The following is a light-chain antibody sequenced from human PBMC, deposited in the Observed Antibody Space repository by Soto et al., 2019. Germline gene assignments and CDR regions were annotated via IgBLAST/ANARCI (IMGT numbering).Light chain of an antibody. J-gene: IGKJ1*01. V-gene: IGKV3-15*01. CDR3: QQYNNWSGT. Sequence: EIVMTQSPATLSVSPGERATLSCRASQSVSSNLAWYQQKPGQAPRLLIYGASTRVTGIPARFSGSGSGTEFTLTISSLQSEDFAVYYCQQYNNWSGTFGQGTKV. CDR1: QSVSSN. CDR2: GAS.